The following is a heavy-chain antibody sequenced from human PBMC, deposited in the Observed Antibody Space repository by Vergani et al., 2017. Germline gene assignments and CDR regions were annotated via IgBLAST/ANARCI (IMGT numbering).Heavy chain of an antibody. CDR3: AKDVSGSYPVLDAFDI. D-gene: IGHD3-10*01. Sequence: EVQLVESGGGLVQPGGSLRLSCAASGFTFDDYAMHWVRQAPGKGLEWVSGISWNSGSIGYADSVKGRFTISRDNAKNSLYLQMNSLRAEDTALYYCAKDVSGSYPVLDAFDIWGQGTMVTVSS. J-gene: IGHJ3*02. CDR2: ISWNSGSI. CDR1: GFTFDDYA. V-gene: IGHV3-9*01.